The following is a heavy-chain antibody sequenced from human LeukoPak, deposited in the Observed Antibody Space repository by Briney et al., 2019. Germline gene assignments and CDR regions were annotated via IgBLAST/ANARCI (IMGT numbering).Heavy chain of an antibody. CDR3: ARDSFGTVTSPDY. V-gene: IGHV3-48*01. CDR1: GFTFSSYA. J-gene: IGHJ4*02. D-gene: IGHD4-17*01. Sequence: GGSLRLSCAASGFTFSSYAMSWIRQAPGKGLEWVSYISTSGSSMYYADSVKGRFTISRDNAKNSLYLQMNSLRAEDTAVYYCARDSFGTVTSPDYWGQGTLVTVSS. CDR2: ISTSGSSM.